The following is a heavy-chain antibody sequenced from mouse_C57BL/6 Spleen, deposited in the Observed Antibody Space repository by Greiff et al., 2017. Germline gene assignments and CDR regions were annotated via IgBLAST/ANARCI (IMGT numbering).Heavy chain of an antibody. CDR1: GYTFTSYW. V-gene: IGHV1-61*01. J-gene: IGHJ1*03. D-gene: IGHD2-5*01. Sequence: QVQLQQPGAELVRPGSSVKLSCKASGYTFTSYWMDWVKQRPGQGLEWIGNIYPSDSETHYNQKFKDKATLTGDKSSSTAYMQLSSLTSEDSAVYYCARGAYYSNYVGVWYFDVWGTGTTVTVSS. CDR3: ARGAYYSNYVGVWYFDV. CDR2: IYPSDSET.